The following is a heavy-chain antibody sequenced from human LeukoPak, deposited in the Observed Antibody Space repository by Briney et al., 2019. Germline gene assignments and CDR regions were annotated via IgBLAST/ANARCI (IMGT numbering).Heavy chain of an antibody. CDR3: ARGQYTTSWFSSRD. J-gene: IGHJ4*02. CDR1: GFSFSSYA. V-gene: IGHV3-7*01. CDR2: INQDGGEK. D-gene: IGHD6-13*01. Sequence: PGGSLRLSCAASGFSFSSYAIHWVRQAPGKGLEWVANINQDGGEKFYVDSVKGRFTIFRDNAKTTLYLQMDSLRVEDTAVYYCARGQYTTSWFSSRDWGQGTLVTVSS.